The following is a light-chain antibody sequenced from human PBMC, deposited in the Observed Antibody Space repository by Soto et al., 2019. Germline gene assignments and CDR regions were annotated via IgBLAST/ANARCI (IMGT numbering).Light chain of an antibody. CDR3: QQSYSTFKT. CDR1: QTINSY. V-gene: IGKV1-39*01. CDR2: AAS. Sequence: DVQMTQSPSSLSDSVGDIVTVTCRASQTINSYLNWYQQKPGKAPKLLIYAASSLKSGVPSRFSGSGSGTDFTLTISNLQPEDFATYYCQQSYSTFKTFGQGTKV. J-gene: IGKJ1*01.